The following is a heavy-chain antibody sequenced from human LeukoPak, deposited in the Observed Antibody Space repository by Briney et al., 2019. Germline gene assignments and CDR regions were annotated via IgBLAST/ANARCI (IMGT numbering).Heavy chain of an antibody. CDR1: GGTFSSYA. Sequence: ASVKVSCKASGGTFSSYAISWVRQAPGQGLEWMGRIIPIFGIANYAQKFQGRVTITADKSTSTAYMELGSLRSEDTAVYYCARDRPHPPNAYFDYWGQGTLVTVSS. J-gene: IGHJ4*02. CDR3: ARDRPHPPNAYFDY. CDR2: IIPIFGIA. V-gene: IGHV1-69*04.